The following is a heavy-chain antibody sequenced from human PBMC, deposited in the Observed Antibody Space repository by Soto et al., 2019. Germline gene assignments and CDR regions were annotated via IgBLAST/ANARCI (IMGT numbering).Heavy chain of an antibody. CDR3: AHNRGTDFWSGYYGYYFDY. V-gene: IGHV2-5*02. CDR1: GFSLSTSGVG. D-gene: IGHD3-3*01. Sequence: TQTLTLTCTFSGFSLSTSGVGVGWIRQPPGKALEWLALIYWDDDKRYSPSLKSRLTITKDTSKNQVVLTMTNMDPVDTATYYCAHNRGTDFWSGYYGYYFDYWGQGTLVTVSS. J-gene: IGHJ4*02. CDR2: IYWDDDK.